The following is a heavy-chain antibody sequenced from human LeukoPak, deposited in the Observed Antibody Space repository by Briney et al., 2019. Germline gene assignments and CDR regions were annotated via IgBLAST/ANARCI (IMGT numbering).Heavy chain of an antibody. CDR1: GFTFSSYA. CDR3: AKGSYYDSSGSFYFDY. Sequence: PGGSLRLPCAASGFTFSSYAMSWVRQAPGEGLEWVSGISGSGDNTYYADSVKGRFTISRDNSKNTLYVQVNSLGTEDTAAYYCAKGSYYDSSGSFYFDYWGQGTLVTVSS. J-gene: IGHJ4*02. V-gene: IGHV3-23*01. CDR2: ISGSGDNT. D-gene: IGHD3-22*01.